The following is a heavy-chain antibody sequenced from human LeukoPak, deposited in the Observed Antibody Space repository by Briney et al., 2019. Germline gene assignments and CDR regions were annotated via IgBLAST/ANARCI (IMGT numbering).Heavy chain of an antibody. CDR1: GFTFSSYG. CDR2: ISYDGSNK. D-gene: IGHD3-22*01. Sequence: GGSLRLSCAASGFTFSSYGMHWVRQAPGKGLEWVAVISYDGSNKYYADSVKGRFTISRDNSKNTLYLQMNSLRAEDTAEYYCAKDYYYDSSGYFDYWGQGTLVTVSS. CDR3: AKDYYYDSSGYFDY. J-gene: IGHJ4*02. V-gene: IGHV3-30*18.